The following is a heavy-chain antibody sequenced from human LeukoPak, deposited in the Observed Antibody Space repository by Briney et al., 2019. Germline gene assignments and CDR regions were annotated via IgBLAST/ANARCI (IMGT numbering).Heavy chain of an antibody. Sequence: GGSLRLSFAASVFTFSSYWMHWVGQAPGKGLVWVSRINCYGSSTNYADSVRGGFTLYRDKAKKTLYLQMNSLRAEDTAVYYCARDLDGYRPLSMDVWGQGTTVTVSS. V-gene: IGHV3-74*01. CDR3: ARDLDGYRPLSMDV. D-gene: IGHD5-24*01. J-gene: IGHJ6*02. CDR1: VFTFSSYW. CDR2: INCYGSST.